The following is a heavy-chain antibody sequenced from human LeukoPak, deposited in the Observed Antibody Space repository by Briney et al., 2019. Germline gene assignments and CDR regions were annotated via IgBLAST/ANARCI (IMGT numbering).Heavy chain of an antibody. J-gene: IGHJ5*02. V-gene: IGHV4-61*01. D-gene: IGHD3-10*01. CDR2: MYYSGST. CDR1: RGSVSSGSYY. Sequence: SETLSLTCTVSRGSVSSGSYYWSWIRQPPGKGLEWIGYMYYSGSTIYNPSLKSRVTTSVDTSKNQFSLKLSSVTAADTAVYYCARGYGLGELWSRFDPWGQGTLVTVSS. CDR3: ARGYGLGELWSRFDP.